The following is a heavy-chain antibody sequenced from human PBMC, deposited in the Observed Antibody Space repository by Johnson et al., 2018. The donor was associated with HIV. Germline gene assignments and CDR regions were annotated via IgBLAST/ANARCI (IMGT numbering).Heavy chain of an antibody. Sequence: VQLVESGGGLIQLGGSLRLSCAASGFTVSSNYMSWVRQAPGKGLEWVSVIYSGGSTYYADSVKGRFTISRDNSKNTLYLQMNSLRAEDTALYYCARGGLGYQNIHDPFDIWGQGTVVTVSS. CDR1: GFTVSSNY. D-gene: IGHD2-2*01. CDR3: ARGGLGYQNIHDPFDI. V-gene: IGHV3-53*01. CDR2: IYSGGST. J-gene: IGHJ3*02.